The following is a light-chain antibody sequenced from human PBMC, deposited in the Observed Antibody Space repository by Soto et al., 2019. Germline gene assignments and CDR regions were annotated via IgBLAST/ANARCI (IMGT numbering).Light chain of an antibody. CDR2: DAS. J-gene: IGKJ1*01. CDR3: QEYQSYSRR. CDR1: QSISSW. Sequence: DIQMTQSPSTLSASVGDRVTSTCRASQSISSWLAWYQQKPGKAPKLLIYDASSLESGVPSRFSGCGSGTEFTLTISSLKPDDFATYYCQEYQSYSRRFGQGTKVEIK. V-gene: IGKV1-5*01.